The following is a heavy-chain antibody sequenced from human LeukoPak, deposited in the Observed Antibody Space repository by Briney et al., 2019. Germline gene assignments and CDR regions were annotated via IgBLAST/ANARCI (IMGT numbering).Heavy chain of an antibody. V-gene: IGHV4-59*01. CDR2: IYYSGST. CDR3: GRGISDFQH. Sequence: SETLSLTCSVSGDSISNNYWSWIRQPPGKGLEWIGYIYYSGSTNYNPSLKSRVTISVDTSKNRFSLKLSSVTTADTAVYYCGRGISDFQHWGQGTLVTVSS. CDR1: GDSISNNY. D-gene: IGHD6-19*01. J-gene: IGHJ1*01.